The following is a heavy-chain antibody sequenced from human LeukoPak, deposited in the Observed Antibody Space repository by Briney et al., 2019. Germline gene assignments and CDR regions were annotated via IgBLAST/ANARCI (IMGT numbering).Heavy chain of an antibody. CDR3: AKGGHFSCFDP. Sequence: PGGSLRLSCAASGLTFKNYAMTWVRQAPGKGLEWVSTISGNGDEPFYADSVKGRFTISRDNSKNTLSLQMNSLRADDTALYYCAKGGHFSCFDPWGQGTLVTVSS. J-gene: IGHJ5*02. V-gene: IGHV3-23*01. D-gene: IGHD1-26*01. CDR2: ISGNGDEP. CDR1: GLTFKNYA.